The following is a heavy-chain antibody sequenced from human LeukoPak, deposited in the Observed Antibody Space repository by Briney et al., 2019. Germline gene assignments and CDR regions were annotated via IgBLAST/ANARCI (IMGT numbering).Heavy chain of an antibody. Sequence: GGSLRLSCAASGFTFSSYWMSWVRQAPGKGLEWVANIKQDGSEKYYVDSVKGRFTISRDNAKNSLYLQMNSLRAEDTAVYYCARALVGATPYFYGMDVWGQGTTVTVSS. CDR1: GFTFSSYW. D-gene: IGHD1-26*01. J-gene: IGHJ6*02. CDR3: ARALVGATPYFYGMDV. V-gene: IGHV3-7*04. CDR2: IKQDGSEK.